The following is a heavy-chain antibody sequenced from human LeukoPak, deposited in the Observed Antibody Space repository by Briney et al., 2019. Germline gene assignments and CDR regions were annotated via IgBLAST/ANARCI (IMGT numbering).Heavy chain of an antibody. CDR2: IYYSGST. V-gene: IGHV4-39*01. D-gene: IGHD2-2*02. Sequence: SETLSLTCTVSGGSISSSSYYWGWIRQPPGKGLEWIGSIYYSGSTYYNPSLKSRVTISVDTSKNQFSLKLSSVTAADTAVYYCARHRGCSSTSCYRGNFDYWGQGTLVTVSS. CDR1: GGSISSSSYY. CDR3: ARHRGCSSTSCYRGNFDY. J-gene: IGHJ4*02.